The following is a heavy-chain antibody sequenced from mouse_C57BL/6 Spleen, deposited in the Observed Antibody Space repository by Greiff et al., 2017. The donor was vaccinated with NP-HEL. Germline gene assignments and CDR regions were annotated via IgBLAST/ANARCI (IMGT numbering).Heavy chain of an antibody. D-gene: IGHD2-12*01. CDR1: GFTFSNYW. CDR3: TEYYRFAY. J-gene: IGHJ3*01. V-gene: IGHV6-3*01. CDR2: IRLKSDNYAT. Sequence: EVQLQESGGGLVQPGGSMKLSCVASGFTFSNYWMNWVRQSPEKGLEWVAQIRLKSDNYATHYAESVKGRFTISRDDSKSSVYLQMNNLRAEDTGIYYCTEYYRFAYWGQGTLVTVSA.